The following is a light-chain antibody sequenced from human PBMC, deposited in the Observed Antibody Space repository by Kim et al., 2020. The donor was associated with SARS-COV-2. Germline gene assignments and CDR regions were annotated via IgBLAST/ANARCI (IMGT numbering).Light chain of an antibody. J-gene: IGKJ2*01. CDR3: QQRSSWPPYT. Sequence: LSPGERVTLSCRASQSVGASLAWFQQKPGQAPRLLIYDASNRFTGVPARFSGSGFGTDFTLTISRLEPEDFAVYYCQQRSSWPPYTFGQGTKLEI. CDR2: DAS. CDR1: QSVGAS. V-gene: IGKV3-11*01.